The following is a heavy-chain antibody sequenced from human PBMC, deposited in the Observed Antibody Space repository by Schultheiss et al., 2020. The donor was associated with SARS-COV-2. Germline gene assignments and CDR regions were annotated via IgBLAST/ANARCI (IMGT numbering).Heavy chain of an antibody. CDR1: GYTFTGYY. V-gene: IGHV1-2*02. CDR2: INPNSGGT. J-gene: IGHJ6*02. Sequence: ASVKVSCKASGYTFTGYYMHWVRQAPGQGLEWMGWINPNSGGTNYAQKFQGRVTMTTDTSTSTAYMELRSLRSDDTAVYYCARVGWEPDYYYYGMDVWGQGTTVTVSS. D-gene: IGHD1-26*01. CDR3: ARVGWEPDYYYYGMDV.